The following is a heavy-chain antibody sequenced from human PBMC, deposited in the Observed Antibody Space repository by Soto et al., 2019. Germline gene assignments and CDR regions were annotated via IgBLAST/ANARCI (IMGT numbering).Heavy chain of an antibody. CDR3: ARDVRRGYSSGWYEEARFDP. CDR2: INPSGGST. J-gene: IGHJ5*02. V-gene: IGHV1-46*01. D-gene: IGHD6-19*01. CDR1: GYTFTSYY. Sequence: ASVKVSCKASGYTFTSYYMHWVRQAPGQGLEWMGIINPSGGSTSYAQKFQGRVTMTRDTSTSTVYMELSSLRSEDTAVYYCARDVRRGYSSGWYEEARFDPWGQGTLVTVSS.